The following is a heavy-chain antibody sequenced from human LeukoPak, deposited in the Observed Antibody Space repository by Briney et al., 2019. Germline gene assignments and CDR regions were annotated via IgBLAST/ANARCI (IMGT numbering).Heavy chain of an antibody. CDR1: GGSISSSGYY. Sequence: NPSETLSLTCTVSGGSISSSGYYWGWIRQPPGKGLEWIGYIYHSGSTYYNPSLKSRVTISVDRSKNQFSLKLSSVTAADTAVYYCAREEIAAAGSVEHDAFDIWGQGTMVTVSS. CDR3: AREEIAAAGSVEHDAFDI. V-gene: IGHV4-30-2*01. CDR2: IYHSGST. D-gene: IGHD6-13*01. J-gene: IGHJ3*02.